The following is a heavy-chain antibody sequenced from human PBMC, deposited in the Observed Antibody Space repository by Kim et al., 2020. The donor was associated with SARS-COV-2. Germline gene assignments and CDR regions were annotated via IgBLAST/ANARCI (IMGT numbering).Heavy chain of an antibody. J-gene: IGHJ4*02. CDR2: IYYSGST. Sequence: SETLSLTCAVSGYSISSSNWWGWIRQPPGKGLEWIGYIYYSGSTYYNPSLKSRVTMSVDTSKNQFSLKLSSVTAVDTAVYYCARTPDYYDSSGYVDYWGQGTLVTVSS. D-gene: IGHD3-22*01. CDR3: ARTPDYYDSSGYVDY. V-gene: IGHV4-28*01. CDR1: GYSISSSNW.